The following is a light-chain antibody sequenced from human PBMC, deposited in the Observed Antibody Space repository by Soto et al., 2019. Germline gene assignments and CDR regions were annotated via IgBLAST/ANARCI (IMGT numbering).Light chain of an antibody. J-gene: IGKJ4*01. CDR3: QQYYSTPLT. CDR2: WAS. Sequence: DIVMTQSPDSLAVSLGERATINCKSSQSVLYSSNNKNYLAWYQQKPGQSPKLLIYWASTRGSGVPDRFSGSGSATDFTLTISSLQAEDVAIYFCQQYYSTPLTFGGGTKVEI. CDR1: QSVLYSSNNKNY. V-gene: IGKV4-1*01.